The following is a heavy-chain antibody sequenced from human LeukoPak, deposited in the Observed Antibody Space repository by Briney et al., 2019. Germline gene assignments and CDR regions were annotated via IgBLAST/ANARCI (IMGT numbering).Heavy chain of an antibody. V-gene: IGHV3-7*04. Sequence: GGSLRLSCAASGFTLSRFWMSWVRQAPGKGLERVANIKQDGSEKYYVDSVKGRFTISRDNAKNSLYLQMNSLRAEDTAVFYCARDGTYTDYDPDFDIWGQGTLVTVSS. CDR3: ARDGTYTDYDPDFDI. CDR2: IKQDGSEK. CDR1: GFTLSRFW. D-gene: IGHD5-12*01. J-gene: IGHJ4*02.